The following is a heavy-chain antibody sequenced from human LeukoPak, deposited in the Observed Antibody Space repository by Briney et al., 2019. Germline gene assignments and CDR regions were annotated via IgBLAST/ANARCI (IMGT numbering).Heavy chain of an antibody. J-gene: IGHJ3*02. CDR1: GGPISSYY. D-gene: IGHD3-10*01. V-gene: IGHV4-59*01. CDR2: IYYSGST. Sequence: PSETLSLTCTVSGGPISSYYWSWIRQPPGQGLEWIGYIYYSGSTNYNPSLKSRVTISVDTSKNQFSLKLSSVTAADTAVYYCARADYYGSGKSAFDIWGQGTMVTVSS. CDR3: ARADYYGSGKSAFDI.